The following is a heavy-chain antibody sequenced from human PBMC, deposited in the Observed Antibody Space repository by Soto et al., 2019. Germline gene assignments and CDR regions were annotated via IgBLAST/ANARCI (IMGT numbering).Heavy chain of an antibody. J-gene: IGHJ3*02. V-gene: IGHV5-10-1*01. CDR3: ARPGSSSSLSPKRDDAFEI. CDR1: GYSFTSYW. CDR2: IDPSDSYT. D-gene: IGHD6-13*01. Sequence: ESLNISCKGSGYSFTSYWISWVRQMPGKGLEWMGRIDPSDSYTNYSPSFQGHVTISADKSISTAYLQWSSLKVSDTAMYYCARPGSSSSLSPKRDDAFEIWVQGTMGT.